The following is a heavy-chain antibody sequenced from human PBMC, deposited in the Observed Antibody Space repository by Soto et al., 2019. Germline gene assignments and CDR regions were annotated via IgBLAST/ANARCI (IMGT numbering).Heavy chain of an antibody. CDR3: EKGGHNSCFDP. Sequence: EVQLLESGGGLVQSGGSLRLSCGASGFIFSTSAMTWVRQAPGKGLEWVSTVSGFGESTYYADSVKGRFTISRDNFKNTAYLQMNSLRVEDTAVYYCEKGGHNSCFDPWGQGTLVTVSS. D-gene: IGHD1-1*01. CDR2: VSGFGEST. CDR1: GFIFSTSA. V-gene: IGHV3-23*01. J-gene: IGHJ5*02.